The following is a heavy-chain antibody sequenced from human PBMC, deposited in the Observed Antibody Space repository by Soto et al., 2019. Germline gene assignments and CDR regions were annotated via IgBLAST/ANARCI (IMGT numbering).Heavy chain of an antibody. V-gene: IGHV4-31*03. CDR1: GGSISSGGYY. Sequence: SETLSLTCTVSGGSISSGGYYWSWIRQHPGKGLEWIGYIYYSGSTYYNPSLKSRVTISVDTSKNQFSLKLSSVTAADTAVYYCARDLLESTWAHNAFDIWGQGTMVTVSS. CDR2: IYYSGST. D-gene: IGHD1-26*01. J-gene: IGHJ3*02. CDR3: ARDLLESTWAHNAFDI.